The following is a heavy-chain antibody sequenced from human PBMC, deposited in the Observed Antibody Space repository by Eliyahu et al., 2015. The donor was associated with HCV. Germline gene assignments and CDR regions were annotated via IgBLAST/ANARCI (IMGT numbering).Heavy chain of an antibody. CDR1: GGSISSSSYY. V-gene: IGHV4-39*01. Sequence: QLQLQESGPGLVKPSETLSLTCTVSGGSISSSSYYWGWIRQPPGKGLEWIGSIYYSGSTYYNPSLKSRVTISVDTSKNQFSLKLSSVTAADTAVYYCARHARQQYFDYWGQGTLVTVSS. J-gene: IGHJ4*02. D-gene: IGHD6-13*01. CDR2: IYYSGST. CDR3: ARHARQQYFDY.